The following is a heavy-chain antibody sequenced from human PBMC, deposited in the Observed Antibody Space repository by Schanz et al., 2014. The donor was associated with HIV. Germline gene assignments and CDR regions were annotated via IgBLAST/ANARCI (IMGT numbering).Heavy chain of an antibody. J-gene: IGHJ6*02. Sequence: EVQLVESGGGLVQPGGSLRLSCVASGVTFSNYWMTWVRHVSGKGLEWVANIKQDGTEMYYVDSVKGRFTISRDNAKNSLYLQMNSLREEDTAVYYCTRDGGCSGTACYGYGMDVWGQGTTVTVSS. CDR2: IKQDGTEM. D-gene: IGHD2-2*01. CDR1: GVTFSNYW. CDR3: TRDGGCSGTACYGYGMDV. V-gene: IGHV3-7*01.